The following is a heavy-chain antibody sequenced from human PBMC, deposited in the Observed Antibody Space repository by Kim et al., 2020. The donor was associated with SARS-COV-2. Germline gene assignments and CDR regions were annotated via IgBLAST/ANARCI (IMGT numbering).Heavy chain of an antibody. CDR3: ARDLAGPHDAFDI. Sequence: GGSLRLSCAASGFTFSSYGMHWVRQAPGKGLEWVAVIWYDGSNKYYADSVKGRFTISRDNSKNTLYLQMNSLRAEDTAVYYCARDLAGPHDAFDIWGQGTMVTVSS. V-gene: IGHV3-33*01. CDR1: GFTFSSYG. CDR2: IWYDGSNK. J-gene: IGHJ3*02. D-gene: IGHD6-19*01.